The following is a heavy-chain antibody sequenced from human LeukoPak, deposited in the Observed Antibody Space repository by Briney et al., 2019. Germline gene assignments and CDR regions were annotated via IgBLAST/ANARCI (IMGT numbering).Heavy chain of an antibody. CDR3: ARDPPGCSGGSCYPSYYFDY. D-gene: IGHD2-15*01. Sequence: ASVKVSCKASGYTFTSYYMHWVQRAPGQGLEWMGIINPSGGSTSYAQKFQGRVTMTRDTSTSTVYMELSSLRSEDTAVYYCARDPPGCSGGSCYPSYYFDYWGQGTLVTVSS. CDR2: INPSGGST. V-gene: IGHV1-46*01. CDR1: GYTFTSYY. J-gene: IGHJ4*02.